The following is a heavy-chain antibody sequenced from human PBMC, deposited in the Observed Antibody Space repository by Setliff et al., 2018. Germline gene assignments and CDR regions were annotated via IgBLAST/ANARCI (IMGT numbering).Heavy chain of an antibody. D-gene: IGHD2-2*03. CDR3: ARDGYPGTS. CDR1: GGSFSGYY. CDR2: ITSSGDTM. J-gene: IGHJ5*02. Sequence: LSLTCAVYGGSFSGYYWSWIRQPPGKGLEWVSYITSSGDTMNYADSVKGRFAISRDNARNSLYLQMNSLRVEDTAVYYCARDGYPGTSWGQGTLVTVSS. V-gene: IGHV3-11*01.